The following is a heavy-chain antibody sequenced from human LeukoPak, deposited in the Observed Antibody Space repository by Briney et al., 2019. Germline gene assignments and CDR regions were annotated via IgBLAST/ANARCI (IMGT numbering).Heavy chain of an antibody. CDR3: AELGITMIGGV. CDR2: ISPSGTDI. Sequence: MSGGSLRLSCAVSGFTFTDTYMTWIRQAPGKGLESLSYISPSGTDISYADSVKGRFTISRDNAKNSLYLQMNSLRAEDTAVYYCAELGITMIGGVWGKGTTVTISS. J-gene: IGHJ6*04. V-gene: IGHV3-11*04. D-gene: IGHD3-10*02. CDR1: GFTFTDTY.